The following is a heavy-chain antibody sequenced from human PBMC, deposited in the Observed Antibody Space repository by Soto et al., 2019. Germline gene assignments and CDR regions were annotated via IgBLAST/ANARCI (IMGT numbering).Heavy chain of an antibody. CDR1: GFTFSDSA. Sequence: PGGSLRLSCTASGFTFSDSAMAWVRQAPGKGLEWVSTISGGSSVTYYGDSVKGRFTISRDNAKKTLFLQLNRPSAEDTATYYCAKVLSKNYYYPFDFWGQGTQVTVSS. CDR3: AKVLSKNYYYPFDF. D-gene: IGHD3-10*01. V-gene: IGHV3-23*01. J-gene: IGHJ4*02. CDR2: ISGGSSVT.